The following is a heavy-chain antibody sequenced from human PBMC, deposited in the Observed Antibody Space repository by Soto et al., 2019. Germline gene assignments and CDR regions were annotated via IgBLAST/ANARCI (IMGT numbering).Heavy chain of an antibody. Sequence: EVQLLESGGGLVQPGGSLRLSCAASGFTFSTYAMSWVRQAPGKGLEWVSGLFGSGGGISYADSVKGRFTISRDNSNNVLYLQMQSLSVEDTAVYYWVKARQPDGRWPFDHWGQGTLVTVSS. CDR1: GFTFSTYA. D-gene: IGHD2-8*01. CDR2: LFGSGGGI. CDR3: VKARQPDGRWPFDH. V-gene: IGHV3-23*01. J-gene: IGHJ4*02.